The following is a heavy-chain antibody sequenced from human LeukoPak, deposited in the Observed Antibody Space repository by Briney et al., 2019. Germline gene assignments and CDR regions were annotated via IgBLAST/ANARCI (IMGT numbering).Heavy chain of an antibody. Sequence: GGSLRLSCAASGFTFSSYAMSWVRQAPGKGLEWVSAISYNGETTYYADSVKGRFTISRDNSENTLYVQMNTLSADDTAVYYCAKGTSGWEQGLDYWGQGILVSVS. CDR3: AKGTSGWEQGLDY. D-gene: IGHD1-26*01. J-gene: IGHJ4*02. CDR2: ISYNGETT. CDR1: GFTFSSYA. V-gene: IGHV3-23*01.